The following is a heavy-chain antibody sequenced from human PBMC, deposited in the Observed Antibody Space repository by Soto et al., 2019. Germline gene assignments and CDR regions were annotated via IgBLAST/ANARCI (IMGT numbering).Heavy chain of an antibody. Sequence: GGSLRLSCAASGLTFSGYWMHWVRQVPGKGLVWVSRMNGDGTYITYGDFAKGRFTISRDNAKNTLFLQMNSLRAEDTAVYYCVRENYFGLDRWGQGTLVTVSS. D-gene: IGHD1-7*01. CDR2: MNGDGTYI. CDR3: VRENYFGLDR. V-gene: IGHV3-74*01. CDR1: GLTFSGYW. J-gene: IGHJ5*02.